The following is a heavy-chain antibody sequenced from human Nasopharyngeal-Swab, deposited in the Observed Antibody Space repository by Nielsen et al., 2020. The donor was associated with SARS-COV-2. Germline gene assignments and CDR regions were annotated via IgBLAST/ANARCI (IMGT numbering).Heavy chain of an antibody. D-gene: IGHD6-19*01. CDR1: GFTVSSNY. V-gene: IGHV3-53*05. CDR2: IDSGGST. J-gene: IGHJ6*02. Sequence: GESLKISCAASGFTVSSNYMSWVRQAPGKGLEGVSVIDSGGSTYYIDSVKGRFTVSRDNSRNTLYLQMNSLRPEDTAVYYCAREKAVAGIGGYHYYGMDVWGQGTTVTVSS. CDR3: AREKAVAGIGGYHYYGMDV.